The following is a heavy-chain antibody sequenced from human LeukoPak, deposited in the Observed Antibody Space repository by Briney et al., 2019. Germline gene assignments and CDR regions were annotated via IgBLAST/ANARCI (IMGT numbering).Heavy chain of an antibody. CDR3: ARHDWFDP. CDR1: GFTFSSCS. CDR2: IYSGGST. V-gene: IGHV3-66*04. Sequence: GGSLRLSCAASGFTFSSCSMNWVRQAPGQGLEWVSVIYSGGSTYYADSVKGRFTISRDNSKNMLYLEMNSLRAEDTAVYYCARHDWFDPWGQGTLVTVSS. J-gene: IGHJ5*02.